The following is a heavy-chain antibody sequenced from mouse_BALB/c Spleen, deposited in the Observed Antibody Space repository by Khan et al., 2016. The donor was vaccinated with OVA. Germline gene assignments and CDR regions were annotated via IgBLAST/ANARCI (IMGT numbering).Heavy chain of an antibody. V-gene: IGHV1-59*01. CDR3: TRGGRFITTAAWFAY. D-gene: IGHD1-2*01. Sequence: QVQLQQPGAELVMPGASVKMSCKASGYTFTSYWMHWVKQRPGQGLEWSGVIDPSDKYITYNQKFKDKATLTVDTSSSTAYMQLSSLTSEDSAVYYCTRGGRFITTAAWFAYWGRGTLVTVSA. CDR1: GYTFTSYW. CDR2: IDPSDKYI. J-gene: IGHJ3*01.